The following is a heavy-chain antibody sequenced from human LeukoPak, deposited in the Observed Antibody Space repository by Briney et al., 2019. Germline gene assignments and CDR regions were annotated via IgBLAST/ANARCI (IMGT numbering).Heavy chain of an antibody. D-gene: IGHD6-13*01. CDR1: GFTFSSYA. CDR2: ISGSGGST. Sequence: GGSLRLSCAASGFTFSSYAMSWVRQAPGKGPEWVSAISGSGGSTYYADSVKGRFTISRDNSKNTLYLQMNSLRAEDTAVYYCAKDAGQLVRSIHFDYWGQGTLVTVSS. J-gene: IGHJ4*02. CDR3: AKDAGQLVRSIHFDY. V-gene: IGHV3-23*01.